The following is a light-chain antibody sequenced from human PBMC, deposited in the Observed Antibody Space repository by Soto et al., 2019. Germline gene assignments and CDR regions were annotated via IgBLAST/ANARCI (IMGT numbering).Light chain of an antibody. J-gene: IGLJ1*01. CDR2: NNN. CDR1: NSNIGSNP. Sequence: QSVLTQPPSASGTPGRRVTISCSGSNSNIGSNPVNWYQHLPGTAPKLLIYNNNQRPSGVPDRFSGSKSGTSASLAISGLQSEDEAEYYCAAWDDSLNGFYVFGIGTQLTVL. V-gene: IGLV1-44*01. CDR3: AAWDDSLNGFYV.